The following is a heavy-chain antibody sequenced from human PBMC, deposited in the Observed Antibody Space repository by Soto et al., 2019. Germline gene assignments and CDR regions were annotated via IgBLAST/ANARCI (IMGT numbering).Heavy chain of an antibody. CDR1: GDSISSGDYY. CDR3: ARDIVLVPFFFGYYGMDV. V-gene: IGHV4-30-4*01. D-gene: IGHD2-2*01. CDR2: IYYSGST. J-gene: IGHJ6*02. Sequence: QVQLQESGPGLVKPSQTLSLTCTVSGDSISSGDYYWSWICQPPGKGLEWIGYIYYSGSTYYNPSLKSRVTISVDTSKNQFSLKLSSVTAADTAVYYCARDIVLVPFFFGYYGMDVWGQGTTVTVSS.